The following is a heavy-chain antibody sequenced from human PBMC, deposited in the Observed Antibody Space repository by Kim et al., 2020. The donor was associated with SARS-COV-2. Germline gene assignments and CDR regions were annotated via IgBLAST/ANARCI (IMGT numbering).Heavy chain of an antibody. Sequence: SETLSLTCTVSGGSTSSYYWSWIRQPPGKGLEWIGYIYYSGNTNYNSSLKSRVTISIDTSKNQFSLNLSSVTAVDTAVYYCARGPTNKYFDFWGQGTLVT. CDR3: ARGPTNKYFDF. D-gene: IGHD1-1*01. J-gene: IGHJ4*02. CDR2: IYYSGNT. CDR1: GGSTSSYY. V-gene: IGHV4-59*01.